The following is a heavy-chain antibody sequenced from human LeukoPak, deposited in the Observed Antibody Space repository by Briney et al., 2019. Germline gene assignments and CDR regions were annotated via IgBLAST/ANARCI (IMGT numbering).Heavy chain of an antibody. Sequence: PGGSLRLSRAASGFTFSSYGMHWVRQAPGKGLEWVAVISYDGSNKYYADSVKGRFTISRDNSKNTLYLQMNSLRAEDTAVYYCAKAHRVLRYFDWFVDGMDVWGQGTTVTVSS. CDR3: AKAHRVLRYFDWFVDGMDV. CDR1: GFTFSSYG. CDR2: ISYDGSNK. V-gene: IGHV3-30*18. D-gene: IGHD3-9*01. J-gene: IGHJ6*02.